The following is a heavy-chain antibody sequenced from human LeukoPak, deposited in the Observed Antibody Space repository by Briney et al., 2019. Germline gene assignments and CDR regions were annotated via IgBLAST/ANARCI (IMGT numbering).Heavy chain of an antibody. Sequence: GGSLRLSCAASGFTFSSYAMSWVSQAPGKWMEWGSGINDSGGRTYYADTVKGRFTISRDNSKNTLYLQMNSLRAEDTAVYYCAKDRGSVAGSPFDYWGQGTLVTVYS. CDR3: AKDRGSVAGSPFDY. V-gene: IGHV3-23*01. D-gene: IGHD6-19*01. J-gene: IGHJ4*02. CDR2: INDSGGRT. CDR1: GFTFSSYA.